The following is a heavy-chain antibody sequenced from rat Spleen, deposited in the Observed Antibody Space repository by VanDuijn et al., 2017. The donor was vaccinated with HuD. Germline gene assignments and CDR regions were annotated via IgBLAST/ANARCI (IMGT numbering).Heavy chain of an antibody. D-gene: IGHD3-4*01. CDR1: GFTFSNYG. J-gene: IGHJ1*01. V-gene: IGHV5-29*01. CDR3: TREETLYWYFDF. Sequence: EVQLVESGGGLVQPGRSLKLSCAASGFTFSNYGMAWVRQAPTKGLEWVASISYDGTATYYRDSVKGRFTLSRDNAESTLYLQMNSLRSEDTATYYCTREETLYWYFDFWGPGTMVTVSS. CDR2: ISYDGTAT.